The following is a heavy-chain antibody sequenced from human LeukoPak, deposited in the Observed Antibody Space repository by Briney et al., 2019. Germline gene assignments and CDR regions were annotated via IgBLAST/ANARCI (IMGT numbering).Heavy chain of an antibody. CDR1: GGTFSSYA. CDR3: ARDRWFGELVSYYYYGMDV. Sequence: SVTVSCTASGGTFSSYAISWVRQAPGQGLEWMGGIIPIFGTANYAQKFQGRVTITADESTSTAYMELSSLRSEDTAVYYCARDRWFGELVSYYYYGMDVWGQGTTVTVSS. CDR2: IIPIFGTA. D-gene: IGHD3-10*01. V-gene: IGHV1-69*13. J-gene: IGHJ6*02.